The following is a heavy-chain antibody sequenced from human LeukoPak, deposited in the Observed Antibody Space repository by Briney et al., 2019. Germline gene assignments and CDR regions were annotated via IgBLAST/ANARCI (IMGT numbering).Heavy chain of an antibody. V-gene: IGHV3-30*04. CDR1: GFTFSSFS. Sequence: GGSLRLSCVASGFTFSSFSMHWVRQAPGNGLEWVAVISHDGSHKSYADSVRGRFTISRDNSKNTLSLQMNTLRPEDTPLFYCARDPNRLADYGGDYFDHWGQGTLVTVSS. CDR3: ARDPNRLADYGGDYFDH. J-gene: IGHJ4*02. CDR2: ISHDGSHK. D-gene: IGHD4-23*01.